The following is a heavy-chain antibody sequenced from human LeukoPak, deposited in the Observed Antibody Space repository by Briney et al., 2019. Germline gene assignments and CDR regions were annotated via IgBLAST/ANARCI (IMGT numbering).Heavy chain of an antibody. CDR2: IYPGDSDT. Sequence: GESLKISCKGSGYSFSNYWVGWVRQMPGKGLEWMGIIYPGDSDTRYSPSFQGRVTISADKAISTAYLQWSSLKASDTALYYCARSTTGTGLDYRGQGTLVTVSS. J-gene: IGHJ4*02. CDR3: ARSTTGTGLDY. CDR1: GYSFSNYW. V-gene: IGHV5-51*01. D-gene: IGHD4-17*01.